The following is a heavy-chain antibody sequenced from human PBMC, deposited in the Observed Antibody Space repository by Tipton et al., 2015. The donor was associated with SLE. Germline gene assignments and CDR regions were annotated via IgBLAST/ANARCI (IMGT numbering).Heavy chain of an antibody. CDR2: IYYSGST. CDR3: ARVGSLVGYAFDI. D-gene: IGHD2-8*02. Sequence: LRFSCTVSGGSISSHYWSWIRQPPGKGLEWIGYIYYSGSTNYNPSLKSRVTISVDTSKNQFSLKLSSVTAADTAVYYCARVGSLVGYAFDIWGQGTMVTVSS. CDR1: GGSISSHY. J-gene: IGHJ3*02. V-gene: IGHV4-59*11.